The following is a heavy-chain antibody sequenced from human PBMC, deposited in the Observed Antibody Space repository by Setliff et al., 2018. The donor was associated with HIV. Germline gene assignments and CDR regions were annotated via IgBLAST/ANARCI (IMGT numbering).Heavy chain of an antibody. CDR2: IYPGDSDT. D-gene: IGHD6-25*01. J-gene: IGHJ4*02. CDR1: GYSFTSYW. CDR3: VRYIGAAAGYIDH. Sequence: LGASLKISCKGSGYSFTSYWIGWVRQIPGKGLEWMGIIYPGDSDTRYRPAFQRHVNISADKSLSTAYLQWSSLKAPDTAMYYCVRYIGAAAGYIDHWGQGTLVTVSS. V-gene: IGHV5-51*01.